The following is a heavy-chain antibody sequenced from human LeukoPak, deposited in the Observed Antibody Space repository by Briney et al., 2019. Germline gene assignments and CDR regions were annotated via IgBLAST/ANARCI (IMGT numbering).Heavy chain of an antibody. Sequence: PSETLSLTCTVSGGSISSYYWSWIRQPPGKGLEWIGYIYYSGSTNYNPSLKSRVTISVDTSKNQSSLKLSSVTAADTAVYYCAREGSYGQEHDYWGQGTLVTVSS. J-gene: IGHJ4*02. CDR3: AREGSYGQEHDY. CDR1: GGSISSYY. V-gene: IGHV4-59*01. D-gene: IGHD5-18*01. CDR2: IYYSGST.